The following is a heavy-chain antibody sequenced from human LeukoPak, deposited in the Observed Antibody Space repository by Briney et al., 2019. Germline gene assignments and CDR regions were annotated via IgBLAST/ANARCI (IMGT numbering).Heavy chain of an antibody. J-gene: IGHJ4*02. V-gene: IGHV4-4*07. Sequence: SETLSLTCSVSGGSIINYYWSWIRQPAGKGLEWIGRIYTSGSTDYNPSLKSRVTMSVDTSKNQISLKLSSVTAADTAVYYCARGPPPDFDYWGQGTLVTVSS. CDR2: IYTSGST. CDR1: GGSIINYY. CDR3: ARGPPPDFDY.